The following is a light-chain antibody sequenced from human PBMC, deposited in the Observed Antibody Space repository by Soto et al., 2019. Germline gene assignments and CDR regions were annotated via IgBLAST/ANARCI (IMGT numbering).Light chain of an antibody. V-gene: IGKV3-15*01. CDR1: ESVSSN. Sequence: EIVMTQSPATLSVSPGERVTLSCRASESVSSNLAWYQQKPGQAPRLVIYGASLRATGIPARFSASGSETEFTLTVNSLQSEDVAVYYWQQYNHWPSWTFGQGTRVEI. J-gene: IGKJ1*01. CDR2: GAS. CDR3: QQYNHWPSWT.